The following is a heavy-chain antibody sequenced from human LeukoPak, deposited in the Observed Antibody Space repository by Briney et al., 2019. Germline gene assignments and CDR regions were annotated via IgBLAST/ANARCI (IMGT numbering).Heavy chain of an antibody. CDR2: ISGDGGST. V-gene: IGHV3-23*01. CDR3: ARALDPPPRHTWFDP. CDR1: GFTFSSYA. J-gene: IGHJ5*02. Sequence: SGGSLRLSCAASGFTFSSYAMSWVRQAPGKGLEWVSCISGDGGSTYYADSVKGRFTISRDNSKNTLYLQMNNLGAEDTAVYYCARALDPPPRHTWFDPWGQGTLVTVSS.